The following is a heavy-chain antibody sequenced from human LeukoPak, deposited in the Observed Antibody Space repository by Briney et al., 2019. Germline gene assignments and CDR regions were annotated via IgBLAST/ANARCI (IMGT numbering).Heavy chain of an antibody. CDR3: ARRYSGYVD. J-gene: IGHJ4*02. Sequence: GESLKISCKVSGYTFITYWIGRVRQMPGRGLEWMGIIYPADSDTRYSPSFQGQVTISVDKSISTAYLQWSSLKASDTAMYYCARRYSGYVDWGQGTLVTVSS. D-gene: IGHD5-12*01. CDR1: GYTFITYW. V-gene: IGHV5-51*01. CDR2: IYPADSDT.